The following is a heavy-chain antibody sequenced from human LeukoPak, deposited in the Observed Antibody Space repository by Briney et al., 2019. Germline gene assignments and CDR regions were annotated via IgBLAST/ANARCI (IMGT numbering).Heavy chain of an antibody. CDR1: GFTSSTAW. V-gene: IGHV3-7*01. CDR2: MRQDGSDK. Sequence: GGSLRLSCAVSGFTSSTAWLTWVRQAPGKGLEWVADMRQDGSDKYYVDSVKGRFTISRDNAKNTLYLQMNSLRAEDTAVYYCARPQSGYSSSWYDYWGQGTLVTVSS. D-gene: IGHD6-13*01. CDR3: ARPQSGYSSSWYDY. J-gene: IGHJ4*02.